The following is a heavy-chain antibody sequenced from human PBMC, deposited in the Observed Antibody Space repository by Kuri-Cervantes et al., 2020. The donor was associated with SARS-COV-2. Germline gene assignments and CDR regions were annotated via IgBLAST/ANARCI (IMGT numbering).Heavy chain of an antibody. V-gene: IGHV1-46*01. CDR1: GYTFTSYG. D-gene: IGHD6-6*01. CDR2: INPSGGST. J-gene: IGHJ4*02. Sequence: ASVKVSCKASGYTFTSYGISWVRQAPGQGLEWMGIINPSGGSTSYAQKFQGRVTMTRDTSTSTVYTELSSLRSEDTAVYYCARDHFIAAERYFDYWGQGTLVTVSS. CDR3: ARDHFIAAERYFDY.